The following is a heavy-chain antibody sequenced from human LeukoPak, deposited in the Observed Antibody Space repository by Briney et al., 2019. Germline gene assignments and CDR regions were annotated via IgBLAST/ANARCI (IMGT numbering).Heavy chain of an antibody. CDR1: GFTFSSYA. Sequence: GGSLRLSCAASGFTFSSYAMHWVRQAPGKGLVWVSQINSDGSSTYYADSVKGRFTTSRDNAKDTLYLQMNSLRAEDTAVYYCAIFVYAMKYFDSWGQGTLVTVSS. CDR3: AIFVYAMKYFDS. J-gene: IGHJ4*02. D-gene: IGHD2-8*01. CDR2: INSDGSST. V-gene: IGHV3-74*01.